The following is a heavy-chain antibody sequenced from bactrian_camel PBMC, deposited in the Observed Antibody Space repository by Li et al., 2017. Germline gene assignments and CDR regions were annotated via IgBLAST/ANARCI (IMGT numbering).Heavy chain of an antibody. CDR2: IAIGGGST. CDR1: GYTFSSGC. Sequence: QVQLVESGGGSVMDGGSLRLSCSASGYTFSSGCMIWFRQAPGKEREGVAWIAIGGGSTYYLDSVKGRFTISKDNAKNTLYLQLNNLTTEDTAIYYCAKDEGWTLDYAETQGTQVTVS. D-gene: IGHD4*01. V-gene: IGHV3S1*01. J-gene: IGHJ4*01.